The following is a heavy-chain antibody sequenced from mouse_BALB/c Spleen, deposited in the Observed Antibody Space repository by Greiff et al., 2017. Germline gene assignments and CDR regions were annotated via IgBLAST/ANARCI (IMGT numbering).Heavy chain of an antibody. J-gene: IGHJ2*01. Sequence: EVMLVESGGGLVKPGGSLKLSCAASGFTFSSYAMSWVRQTPEKRLEWVASISSGGSTYYPDSVKGRFTISRDNARNILYLQMSSLRSEDTAMYYCARDGNYGFDYWGQGTTLTVSS. CDR1: GFTFSSYA. V-gene: IGHV5-6-5*01. CDR3: ARDGNYGFDY. CDR2: ISSGGST. D-gene: IGHD2-1*01.